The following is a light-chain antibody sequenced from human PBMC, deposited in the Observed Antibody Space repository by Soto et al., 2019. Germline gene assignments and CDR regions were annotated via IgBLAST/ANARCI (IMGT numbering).Light chain of an antibody. V-gene: IGKV2-28*01. CDR1: QRLLHSNGNIF. J-gene: IGKJ2*01. CDR2: LGF. CDR3: MQALQTPYT. Sequence: EIVMTQSPPSLTVTPGEPASISCRSSQRLLHSNGNIFLDWYLQKPGQSPQLLIYLGFNRASGVPDRVSGSAAGTDFPLKISRVEAEDVGVYYCMQALQTPYTFVLGTKLEIK.